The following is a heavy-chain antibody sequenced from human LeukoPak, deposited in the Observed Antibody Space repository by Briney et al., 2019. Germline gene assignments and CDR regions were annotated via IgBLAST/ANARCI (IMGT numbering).Heavy chain of an antibody. CDR2: IYTSGST. V-gene: IGHV4-61*02. D-gene: IGHD2-2*01. CDR3: ASESLGYCSSTSCRLSDYYYYYMDV. J-gene: IGHJ6*03. CDR1: GGSISSGSYC. Sequence: SQTLSLTCTVSGGSISSGSYCWSWIRQPAGKGLEWIGRIYTSGSTNYNPSLKSRVTISVDTSKNQFSLKLSSVTAADTAVYYCASESLGYCSSTSCRLSDYYYYYMDVWGKGTTVTVSS.